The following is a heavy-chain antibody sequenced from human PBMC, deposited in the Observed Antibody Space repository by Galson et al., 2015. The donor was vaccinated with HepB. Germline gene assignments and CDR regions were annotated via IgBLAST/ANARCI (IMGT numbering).Heavy chain of an antibody. D-gene: IGHD2-21*02. CDR3: AKNEHDCLDPDPSDY. V-gene: IGHV3-23*01. J-gene: IGHJ4*02. CDR1: GFTFSSYA. Sequence: SLRLSCAASGFTFSSYAMSWVRQAPGKGLEWVSAISGSGDRTYSADSVKGRFTISRDSYKNTLYLQMNSLRAEDTAIYYCAKNEHDCLDPDPSDYSGPGALLTVSS. CDR2: ISGSGDRT.